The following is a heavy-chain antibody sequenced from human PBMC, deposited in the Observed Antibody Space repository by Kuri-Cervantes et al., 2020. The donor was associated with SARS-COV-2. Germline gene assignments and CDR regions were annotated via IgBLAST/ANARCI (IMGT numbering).Heavy chain of an antibody. V-gene: IGHV4-59*04. D-gene: IGHD1-26*01. J-gene: IGHJ3*02. CDR3: ARLVGATGAFDI. CDR1: GGSISSYY. Sequence: GSLRLSCTVSGGSISSYYWSWIRQPPGKGLEWIGYIYYSGSTYYNPSLKSRIALSVDTSKNQFSLKLSSVTAADTAVYYCARLVGATGAFDIWGQGTMVTVSS. CDR2: IYYSGST.